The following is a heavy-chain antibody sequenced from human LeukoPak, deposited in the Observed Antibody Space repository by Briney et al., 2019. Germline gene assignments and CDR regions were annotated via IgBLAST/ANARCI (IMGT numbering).Heavy chain of an antibody. D-gene: IGHD3-10*01. CDR2: INSDGSRT. CDR3: AREVAGDFGDNWFDP. V-gene: IGHV3-74*01. CDR1: GFTFSSYW. Sequence: GQSLTLSCAASGFTFSSYWVHWVRQAPGKGRVWVSRINSDGSRTSYADSVKGRFKIYRDNAKNTLYLQMNSLRAEDTAVYFCAREVAGDFGDNWFDPWGQGTLVTVSS. J-gene: IGHJ5*02.